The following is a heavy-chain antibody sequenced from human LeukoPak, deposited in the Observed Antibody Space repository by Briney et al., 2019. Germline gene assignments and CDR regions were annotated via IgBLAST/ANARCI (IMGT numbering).Heavy chain of an antibody. Sequence: SVKVSCKASGGTFSSHAISWVRQAPGQGLEWMGGIIPIFGTANYAQKFQGRVTITTDESTSTAYMELSSLRSDDTAVYYCARDGGWLQTQNHYYYHGMDVWGQGTTVTVSS. CDR2: IIPIFGTA. CDR3: ARDGGWLQTQNHYYYHGMDV. CDR1: GGTFSSHA. J-gene: IGHJ6*02. D-gene: IGHD5-24*01. V-gene: IGHV1-69*05.